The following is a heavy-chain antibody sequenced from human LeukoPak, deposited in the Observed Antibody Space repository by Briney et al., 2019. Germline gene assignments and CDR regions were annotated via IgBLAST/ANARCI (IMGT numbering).Heavy chain of an antibody. CDR2: TYYRSKWYN. CDR3: ARGPNFNYDFWSGSRSGYDY. Sequence: SQTLSLTCAISGDSFSSNSAAWNWIRQSPSRGLEWLGRTYYRSKWYNDYAVSVKSRITINPDTSKNQFSLQLNSVTPEDTAVYYCARGPNFNYDFWSGSRSGYDYWGQGTLVTVSS. CDR1: GDSFSSNSAA. V-gene: IGHV6-1*01. J-gene: IGHJ4*02. D-gene: IGHD3-3*01.